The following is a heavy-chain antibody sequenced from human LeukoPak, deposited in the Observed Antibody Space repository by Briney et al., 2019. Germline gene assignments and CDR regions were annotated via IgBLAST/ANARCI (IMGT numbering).Heavy chain of an antibody. CDR3: ARPTRGYSYGPIDY. CDR2: IYYSGST. Sequence: PSETLSLTCTVSGGSISSSSYYWGWIRQPPGKGLEWIGYIYYSGSTNYNPSLKSRVTISVDTSKNQFSLKLSSVTAADTAVYYCARPTRGYSYGPIDYWGQGTLVTVSS. V-gene: IGHV4-61*05. CDR1: GGSISSSSYY. D-gene: IGHD5-18*01. J-gene: IGHJ4*02.